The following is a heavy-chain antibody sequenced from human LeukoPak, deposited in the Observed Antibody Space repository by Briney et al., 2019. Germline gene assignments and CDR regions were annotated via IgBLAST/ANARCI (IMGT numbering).Heavy chain of an antibody. CDR3: ARDLRRVVPAAMLGFKASLPGEGYYYYYYMDV. CDR1: GGSISSGDYS. V-gene: IGHV4-30-4*07. D-gene: IGHD2-2*01. CDR2: IYNSGNT. Sequence: SQTLSLTCAVSGGSISSGDYSWSWIRQPPGEGLEWIGFIYNSGNTYYNPSLKSRVTMSVDTSKNQFSLKLSSVTAADTAVYYCARDLRRVVPAAMLGFKASLPGEGYYYYYYMDVWGKGTTVTISS. J-gene: IGHJ6*03.